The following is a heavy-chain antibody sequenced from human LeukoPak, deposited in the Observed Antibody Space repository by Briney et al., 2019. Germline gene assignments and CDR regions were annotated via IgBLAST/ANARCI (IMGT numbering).Heavy chain of an antibody. CDR3: ARDPTYDFWGGYYTGAGWFDP. D-gene: IGHD3-3*01. J-gene: IGHJ5*02. CDR2: INSDGSST. Sequence: GGSLRLSCAASGFTFSSYWMHWVRHAPGKGLVWVSRINSDGSSTSYADSVKGRFTISRDNAKNTLYLQMNSLRAEDTAVYYCARDPTYDFWGGYYTGAGWFDPWGQGTLVTVSS. CDR1: GFTFSSYW. V-gene: IGHV3-74*01.